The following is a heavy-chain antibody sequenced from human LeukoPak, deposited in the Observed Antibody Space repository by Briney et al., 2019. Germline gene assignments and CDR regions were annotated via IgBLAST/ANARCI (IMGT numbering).Heavy chain of an antibody. CDR1: GFTFRSYS. D-gene: IGHD4-17*01. CDR3: ARERDGDYFDY. V-gene: IGHV3-48*02. Sequence: GGSLRLSCAASGFTFRSYSMNCVRQAPGKGLEWVSYISSSSTIYYADSVKGRFTISRDNAKNSLYLQMNSLRDEDTAVYYCARERDGDYFDYWGQGTLVTVSS. CDR2: ISSSSTI. J-gene: IGHJ4*02.